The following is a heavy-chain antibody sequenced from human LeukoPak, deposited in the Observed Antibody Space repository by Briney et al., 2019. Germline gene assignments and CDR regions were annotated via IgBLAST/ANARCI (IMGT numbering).Heavy chain of an antibody. CDR2: IYYSGST. J-gene: IGHJ3*02. CDR3: ARVYYDSSGYYGRVGAFDI. CDR1: GGSISSYY. D-gene: IGHD3-22*01. Sequence: SETLSLTCTVSGGSISSYYWSWIRQPPGKGLEWIGYIYYSGSTNYNPSLKSRVTISVDTSKNQFSLKLSSVTAADTAMYYCARVYYDSSGYYGRVGAFDIWGQGTMVTVSS. V-gene: IGHV4-59*01.